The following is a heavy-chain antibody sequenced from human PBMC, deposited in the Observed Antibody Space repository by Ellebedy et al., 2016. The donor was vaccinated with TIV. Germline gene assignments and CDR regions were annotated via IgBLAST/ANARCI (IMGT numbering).Heavy chain of an antibody. Sequence: AASVKVSCKASGGTFSSDAINWVRQAPGQGLEWMGRIIPIFGIANYAQKFQGRVTISADKSTSTAYMELSSLRSEDTAVYYCAREPLQEIVMITYGMDVWGQGTTVTVSS. CDR3: AREPLQEIVMITYGMDV. CDR1: GGTFSSDA. V-gene: IGHV1-69*04. CDR2: IIPIFGIA. J-gene: IGHJ6*02. D-gene: IGHD3-16*01.